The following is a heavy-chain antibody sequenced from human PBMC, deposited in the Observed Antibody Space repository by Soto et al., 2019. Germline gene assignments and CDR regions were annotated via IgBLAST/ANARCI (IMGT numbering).Heavy chain of an antibody. V-gene: IGHV4-39*01. D-gene: IGHD3-3*01. Sequence: QLQLQESGPGLVKPSETLSLTCTVSGGSISSSSYYWGWIRQPPGKGLEWIGSIYYSGSTYYNTSRKIRVTISVDTSKNQFSLKLSSVTAADTAVYYCARHDYDFWSGYLGGADYWGQGTLVTVSS. CDR3: ARHDYDFWSGYLGGADY. CDR2: IYYSGST. J-gene: IGHJ4*02. CDR1: GGSISSSSYY.